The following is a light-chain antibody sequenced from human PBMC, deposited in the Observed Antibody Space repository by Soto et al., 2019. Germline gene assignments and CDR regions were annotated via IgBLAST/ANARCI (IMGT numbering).Light chain of an antibody. Sequence: DLQMTQSPSSLSASVGDRVTITCRASQHVSDYLNWYQQKPGKAPVLLIYGASSLQSGVPSRFSGSGSATDFTLTISALQPEDFATYYCQQSFRSPRTFGQGTKVE. J-gene: IGKJ2*02. V-gene: IGKV1-39*01. CDR1: QHVSDY. CDR3: QQSFRSPRT. CDR2: GAS.